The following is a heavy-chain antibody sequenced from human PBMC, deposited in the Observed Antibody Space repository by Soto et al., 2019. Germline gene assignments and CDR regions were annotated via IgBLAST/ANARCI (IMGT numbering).Heavy chain of an antibody. CDR2: MNPNSGNT. D-gene: IGHD3-10*01. Sequence: QVQLVQSGAEVKKPGASVKVSCKASGYTFTSYDINWVRQATGQGLEWMGWMNPNSGNTGYAQKFHGRVTMTRNTSISTAYMELSSLRSEDTAVYYCARYDYYGSGSYPIYDLDVWGKGTTVTVSS. J-gene: IGHJ6*03. CDR3: ARYDYYGSGSYPIYDLDV. CDR1: GYTFTSYD. V-gene: IGHV1-8*01.